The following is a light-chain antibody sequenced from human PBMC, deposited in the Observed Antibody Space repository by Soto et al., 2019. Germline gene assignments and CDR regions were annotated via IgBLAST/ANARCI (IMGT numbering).Light chain of an antibody. CDR2: ASS. V-gene: IGKV1-39*01. J-gene: IGKJ2*03. Sequence: DIQVTQSPSTLSASVGDSVTITCRASQSISTYLHWYQQKPGKAPELLIYASSDLQSGVPSRFIGRGSGTVFTLTISSLQPEDFATYFCQQTYSTLYSFGQGTKLEIK. CDR3: QQTYSTLYS. CDR1: QSISTY.